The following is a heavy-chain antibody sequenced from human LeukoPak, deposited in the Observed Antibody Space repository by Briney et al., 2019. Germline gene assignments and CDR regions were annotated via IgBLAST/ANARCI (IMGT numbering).Heavy chain of an antibody. D-gene: IGHD2-21*02. CDR1: GDTLANYG. V-gene: IGHV1-18*04. CDR2: ISAYNGNT. J-gene: IGHJ4*02. Sequence: ASVKVSCKAPGDTLANYGITWVRQAPGQGLEWMGWISAYNGNTNYAQKLQGRVTMTTDTSTSTAYMELRSLRSDDTAVYYCARCVGDCYSGTFDYWGQGTLVTVSS. CDR3: ARCVGDCYSGTFDY.